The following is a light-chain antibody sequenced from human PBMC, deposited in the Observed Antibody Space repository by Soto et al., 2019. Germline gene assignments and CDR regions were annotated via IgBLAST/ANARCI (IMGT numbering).Light chain of an antibody. V-gene: IGKV1-39*01. CDR2: AAS. Sequence: DIQMTQSPSSLSASVGDRVTITCRASQSIRSYLNWYQQKPGKAPTLLIYAASSLQSGVPSRFSGSGSGTDFTLTISSLQPEDFATYYCQQSYSTPRTFGQGTKVEIK. CDR3: QQSYSTPRT. J-gene: IGKJ1*01. CDR1: QSIRSY.